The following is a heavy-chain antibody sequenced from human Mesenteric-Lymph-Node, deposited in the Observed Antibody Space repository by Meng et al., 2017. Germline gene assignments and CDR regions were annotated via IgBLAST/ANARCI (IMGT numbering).Heavy chain of an antibody. CDR2: ISYDGSNK. D-gene: IGHD3-3*01. J-gene: IGHJ6*02. CDR3: ARDRDLEWLSKTEYYYYGMDV. CDR1: GGTFSSYA. V-gene: IGHV3-30*01. Sequence: SCKASGGTFSSYAMHWVRQAPGKGLEWVAVISYDGSNKYYADSVKGRFTISRDNSKNTLYLQMNSLRAEDTAVYYCARDRDLEWLSKTEYYYYGMDVWGQGTTVTVSS.